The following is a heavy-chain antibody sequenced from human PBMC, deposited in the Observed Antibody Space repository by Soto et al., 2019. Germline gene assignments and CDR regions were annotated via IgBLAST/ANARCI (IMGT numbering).Heavy chain of an antibody. CDR3: ARDPRRKDDYGDLLPERYFDY. CDR2: IWYDGSNK. CDR1: GFTFSSYG. V-gene: IGHV3-33*01. J-gene: IGHJ4*02. Sequence: GGSLRLSCAASGFTFSSYGMHWVRQAPGKGLEWVAVIWYDGSNKYYADSVKGRFTISRDNSKNTLYLQMNSLRAEDTAVYYCARDPRRKDDYGDLLPERYFDYWGQGTLVTVSS. D-gene: IGHD4-17*01.